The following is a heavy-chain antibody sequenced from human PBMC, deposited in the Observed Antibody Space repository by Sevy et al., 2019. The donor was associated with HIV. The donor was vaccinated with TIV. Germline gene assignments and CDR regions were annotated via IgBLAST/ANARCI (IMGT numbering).Heavy chain of an antibody. CDR2: ISFDATNK. D-gene: IGHD6-13*01. V-gene: IGHV3-30-3*01. CDR3: ALVRLSSDVAEYFQN. Sequence: GGSLRLSCAASGFTFNRYSMHWVRQAPGKGLEWEATISFDATNKHYPDSVKRRFTISRDNFQNSLFLQMDSLRPEDTAVYYCALVRLSSDVAEYFQNWGQGTLVTVSS. CDR1: GFTFNRYS. J-gene: IGHJ1*01.